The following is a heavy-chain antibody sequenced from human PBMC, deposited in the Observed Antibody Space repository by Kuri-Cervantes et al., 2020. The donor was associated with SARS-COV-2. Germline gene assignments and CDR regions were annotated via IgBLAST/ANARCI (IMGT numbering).Heavy chain of an antibody. CDR1: GFTVNYYW. D-gene: IGHD6-19*01. J-gene: IGHJ5*02. Sequence: GESLKISCAASGFTVNYYWMTWVRQAPGKGLEWVANIKYDGSEKYYVDSVKGRFTISRDNAKNSVYLQMNSLRDADTAVYYCTRGGYTSALSRQNWFDPWGQGTLVTVSS. V-gene: IGHV3-7*03. CDR2: IKYDGSEK. CDR3: TRGGYTSALSRQNWFDP.